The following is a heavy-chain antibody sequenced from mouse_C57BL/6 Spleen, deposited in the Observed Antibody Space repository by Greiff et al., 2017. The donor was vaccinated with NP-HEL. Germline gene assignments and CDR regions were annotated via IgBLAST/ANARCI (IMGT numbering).Heavy chain of an antibody. CDR2: INYDGSST. Sequence: EVKLMESEGGLVQPGSSMKLSCTASGFTFSDYYMAWVRQVPEKGLEWVANINYDGSSTYYLDSLKSRFIISRDNAKNILYLQMSSLKSEDTATYYSAREEDYGSSYDYWGQGTTLTVSS. CDR3: AREEDYGSSYDY. CDR1: GFTFSDYY. D-gene: IGHD1-1*01. J-gene: IGHJ2*01. V-gene: IGHV5-16*01.